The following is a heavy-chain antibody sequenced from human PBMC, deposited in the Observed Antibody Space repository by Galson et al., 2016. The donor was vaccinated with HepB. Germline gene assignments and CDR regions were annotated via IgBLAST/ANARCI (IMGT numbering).Heavy chain of an antibody. V-gene: IGHV5-51*01. CDR2: IDPGDSDT. Sequence: QSGAEVKKPGESLRISCKVSGYIFTDYFIAWVRQMPGKGLEWMGIIDPGDSDTTYSPSFQGHVTISADKSISSAYLQGSSLKAWDTAMYYCASAGYPRRDVDVWGQGTLVTVSS. J-gene: IGHJ4*02. CDR1: GYIFTDYF. CDR3: ASAGYPRRDVDV. D-gene: IGHD6-13*01.